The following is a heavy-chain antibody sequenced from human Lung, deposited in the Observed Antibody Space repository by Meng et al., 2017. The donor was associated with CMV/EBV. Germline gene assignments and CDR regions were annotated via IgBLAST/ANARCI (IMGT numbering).Heavy chain of an antibody. V-gene: IGHV3-30*02. CDR1: GLSTYG. Sequence: QVQLCGPGGGLCQRGGSLRLFCGASGLSTYGMHWVRQVPGKGLEWVAFIWFDGSSKYYADSVKGRFSISRDNSKNTLYLQMNSLRPEDTGVYYCAKDGKSGGYFDYWGQGTLVTVSS. J-gene: IGHJ4*02. D-gene: IGHD1-1*01. CDR3: AKDGKSGGYFDY. CDR2: IWFDGSSK.